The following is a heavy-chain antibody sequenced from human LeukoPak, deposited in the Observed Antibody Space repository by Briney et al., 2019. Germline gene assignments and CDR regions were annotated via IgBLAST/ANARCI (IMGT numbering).Heavy chain of an antibody. CDR3: ARAYGGNSQYFQH. J-gene: IGHJ1*01. Sequence: SETLSLTCTVSGYSISSGYYWGWIRQPPGKGLEWIGEINHSGSTNYNPSLKSRVTISVDTSKNQFSLKLSSVTAADTAVYYCARAYGGNSQYFQHWGQGTLVTVSS. D-gene: IGHD4-23*01. CDR2: INHSGST. CDR1: GYSISSGYY. V-gene: IGHV4-38-2*02.